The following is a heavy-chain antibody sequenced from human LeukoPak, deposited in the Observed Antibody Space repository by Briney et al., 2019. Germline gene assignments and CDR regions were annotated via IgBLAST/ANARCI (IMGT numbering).Heavy chain of an antibody. V-gene: IGHV3-7*01. CDR3: AEGTAG. D-gene: IGHD1-1*01. CDR1: GFTFSSYW. Sequence: GGALRLSCAASGFTFSSYWMIGVRQAPGKGLEGVANINKDGSEKFYGDSVRGRFTISRDNAKNSLYLQMNSLRAEDTAVYYCAEGTAGWGQGTLVSVSS. J-gene: IGHJ4*02. CDR2: INKDGSEK.